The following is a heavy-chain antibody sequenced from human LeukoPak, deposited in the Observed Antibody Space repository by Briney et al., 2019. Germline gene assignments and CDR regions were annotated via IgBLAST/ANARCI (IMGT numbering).Heavy chain of an antibody. CDR3: ASIPQNWNYFDY. J-gene: IGHJ4*02. V-gene: IGHV1-2*02. Sequence: ASVKVSCKASEYTFTGYYMHWVRQAPGQGLEWMGWINPNSGGTIYAQKFQGRVTMTRDTSISTAYMELSRLRSDDTAVYYCASIPQNWNYFDYWGQGTLVTVSS. CDR1: EYTFTGYY. CDR2: INPNSGGT. D-gene: IGHD1-1*01.